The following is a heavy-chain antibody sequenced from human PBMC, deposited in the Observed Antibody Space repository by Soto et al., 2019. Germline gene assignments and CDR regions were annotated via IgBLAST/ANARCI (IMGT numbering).Heavy chain of an antibody. CDR1: GGTFSSYA. V-gene: IGHV1-69*12. CDR2: IIPIFGTA. J-gene: IGHJ4*02. D-gene: IGHD5-18*01. CDR3: AGFNHKRGYSYADGFDY. Sequence: QVQLVQSGAEVKKPGSSVKVSCKASGGTFSSYAISWVRQAPGQGLEWMGGIIPIFGTANYAQKFQGRVTITADESTSTAYMELSSLRSEDTAVYYCAGFNHKRGYSYADGFDYWGQGTLVTVSS.